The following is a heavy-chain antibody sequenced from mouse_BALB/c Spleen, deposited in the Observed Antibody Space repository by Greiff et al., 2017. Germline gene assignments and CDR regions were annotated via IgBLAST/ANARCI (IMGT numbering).Heavy chain of an antibody. J-gene: IGHJ4*01. CDR1: GYAFSSSW. CDR3: ARTNWDAMDY. D-gene: IGHD4-1*02. CDR2: IYPGDGDT. V-gene: IGHV1-82*01. Sequence: VQLQESGPELVKPGASVKISCKASGYAFSSSWMNWVKQRPGQGLEWIGRIYPGDGDTNYNGKFKGKATLTADKSSSTAYMQLSSLTSVDSAVYFCARTNWDAMDYWGQGTSVTVSS.